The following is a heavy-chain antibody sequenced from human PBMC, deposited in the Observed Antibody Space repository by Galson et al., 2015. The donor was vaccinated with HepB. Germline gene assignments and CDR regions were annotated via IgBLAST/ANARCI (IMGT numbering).Heavy chain of an antibody. Sequence: SLRLSCAASGFTFSSYGMHWVRQAPGKGLEWVAVISYDGSNKYYADSVKGRFTISRDNSKNTLYLQMNSLRAEDTAVYYCAKDLRGAFDIWGQGTMVTVSS. V-gene: IGHV3-30*18. CDR2: ISYDGSNK. CDR3: AKDLRGAFDI. J-gene: IGHJ3*02. CDR1: GFTFSSYG.